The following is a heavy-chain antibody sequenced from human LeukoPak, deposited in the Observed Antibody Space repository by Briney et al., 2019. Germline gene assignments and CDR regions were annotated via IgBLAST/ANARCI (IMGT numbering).Heavy chain of an antibody. Sequence: SGTLTLTCTVSGGTISSYFWSWVRQPPGKGLEWIGYIFYSEINTYSANDSHNHSLETRGTISVDTPKNQFTLKLTSVTAVDTALYYCARETPGSGLAKDAFDILGQGTMVTVSS. D-gene: IGHD3-3*01. J-gene: IGHJ3*02. CDR1: GGTISSYF. V-gene: IGHV4-39*06. CDR3: ARETPGSGLAKDAFDI. CDR2: IFYSEINTY.